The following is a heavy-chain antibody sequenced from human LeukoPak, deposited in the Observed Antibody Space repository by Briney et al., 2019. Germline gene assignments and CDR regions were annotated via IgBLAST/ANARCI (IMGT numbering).Heavy chain of an antibody. CDR3: AREDYYDSSGYYPFDV. J-gene: IGHJ4*02. CDR1: GGSISSGSYY. D-gene: IGHD3-22*01. V-gene: IGHV4-61*02. Sequence: SETLSLTCTVSGGSISSGSYYWNWIRQPAGKGLEWVGRIYSSGGTGFTPSLKSQGTISVDTSKNQFSLKLSSVTAADTAVYYCAREDYYDSSGYYPFDVWGQGILVTVSS. CDR2: IYSSGGT.